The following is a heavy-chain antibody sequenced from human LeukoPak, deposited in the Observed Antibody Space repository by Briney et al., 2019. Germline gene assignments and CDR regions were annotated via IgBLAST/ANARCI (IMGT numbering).Heavy chain of an antibody. V-gene: IGHV3-9*01. CDR3: AREKSVWGSYRYVARFDP. CDR2: ISWNSGSI. CDR1: GFTFDDYA. Sequence: GRSLRLSCAASGFTFDDYAMHWVRQAPGKGLEWVSGISWNSGSIGYADSVKGRFTISRDNAKNSLYLQMNSLRAEDTAVYYCAREKSVWGSYRYVARFDPWGQGTLVTVSS. J-gene: IGHJ5*02. D-gene: IGHD3-16*02.